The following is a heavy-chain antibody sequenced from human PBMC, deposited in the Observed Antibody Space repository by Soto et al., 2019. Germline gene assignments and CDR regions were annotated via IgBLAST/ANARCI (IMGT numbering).Heavy chain of an antibody. CDR1: GGSISSYY. J-gene: IGHJ4*02. V-gene: IGHV4-59*08. Sequence: QVQLQESGPGLVKPSETLSLTCTVSGGSISSYYWSWIRQPPGKGLEWIGYIYYSGSTNYNPSLKSRATTSVDTSKNQCSLKLSSVTAADTAVYYGARGVPELLFDYWGQGTLVTVSA. CDR2: IYYSGST. D-gene: IGHD1-7*01. CDR3: ARGVPELLFDY.